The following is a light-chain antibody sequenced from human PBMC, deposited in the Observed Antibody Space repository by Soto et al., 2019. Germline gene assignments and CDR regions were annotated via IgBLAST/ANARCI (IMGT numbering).Light chain of an antibody. CDR1: SSDVGGYNY. J-gene: IGLJ1*01. V-gene: IGLV2-14*01. CDR3: SSYAGSTDV. CDR2: EVS. Sequence: QSALTQPASVSGSPGRSITISCPGTSSDVGGYNYVSWYQQHPGKAPKRMIYEVSNRPSGVSNRFSGSKSGNTASLTISGLQAEEEADYYCSSYAGSTDVFGTGTKVTVL.